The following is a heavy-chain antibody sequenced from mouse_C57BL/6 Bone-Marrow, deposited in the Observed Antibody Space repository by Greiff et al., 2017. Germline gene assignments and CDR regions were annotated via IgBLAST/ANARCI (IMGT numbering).Heavy chain of an antibody. Sequence: VQLQQSGPELVKPGASVKISCKASGYTFTDYYMNWVKQSHGKSLEWIGDINPNNGGTSYNQKFKGKATLTVDKSSSTAYMELRSLTSEDSAVYYCARWGLFITTVVEAMDYWGQGTSVTVSS. CDR3: ARWGLFITTVVEAMDY. CDR2: INPNNGGT. V-gene: IGHV1-26*01. J-gene: IGHJ4*01. CDR1: GYTFTDYY. D-gene: IGHD1-1*01.